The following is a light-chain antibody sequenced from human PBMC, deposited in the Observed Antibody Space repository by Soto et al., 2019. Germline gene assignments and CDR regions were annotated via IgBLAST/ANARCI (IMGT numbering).Light chain of an antibody. CDR2: GVT. CDR3: TSYTSTGAPVV. J-gene: IGLJ2*01. CDR1: IRDVGGYNY. V-gene: IGLV2-14*03. Sequence: QSAWLKPASVSGSPGKPIPISGTETIRDVGGYNYVSWYQHHPGKAPELIIYGVTNRPSGASLRFSGSKSGNTASLTISGLQAEDEADYYCTSYTSTGAPVVFGGGTKVTVL.